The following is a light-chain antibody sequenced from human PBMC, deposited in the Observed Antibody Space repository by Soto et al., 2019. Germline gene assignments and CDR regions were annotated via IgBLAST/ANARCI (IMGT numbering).Light chain of an antibody. J-gene: IGKJ4*01. V-gene: IGKV1-5*03. Sequence: DIRMTQSPSTLSASVGDRVTITFRASETISYWLAWLQLKPGKAPKVLIYKASTLGSGVPSRFSGSGSGTEFTLTITSLQPDDFATYYCQHYNSYPLTFGGGTKGEIK. CDR2: KAS. CDR1: ETISYW. CDR3: QHYNSYPLT.